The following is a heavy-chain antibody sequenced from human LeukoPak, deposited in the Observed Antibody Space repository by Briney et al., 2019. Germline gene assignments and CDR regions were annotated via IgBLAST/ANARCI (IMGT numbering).Heavy chain of an antibody. V-gene: IGHV3-30*18. CDR3: AKFLDGSGSYYRDY. CDR2: ISYDGSNK. J-gene: IGHJ4*02. Sequence: PGGSLRLSCAASGFTFSSYWLSWVRQAPGKGLEWVAVISYDGSNKYYADSVKGRFTISRDNSKNTLYLQMNSLRAEDTAVYYCAKFLDGSGSYYRDYWGQGTLVTVSS. CDR1: GFTFSSYW. D-gene: IGHD3-10*01.